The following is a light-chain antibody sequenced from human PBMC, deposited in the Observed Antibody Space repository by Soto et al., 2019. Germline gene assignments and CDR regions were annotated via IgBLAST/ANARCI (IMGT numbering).Light chain of an antibody. V-gene: IGLV2-14*01. J-gene: IGLJ1*01. CDR1: SNDIGGYNY. Sequence: QSALTQPASVSGSPGQSITISCTGTSNDIGGYNYVSWYQQHPGEAPKLIIYEVSNRPSGVSNRFSGSKSDNTASLTITGLQAEDEASYYCLSHRGGDSHVFGTGTKLTVL. CDR3: LSHRGGDSHV. CDR2: EVS.